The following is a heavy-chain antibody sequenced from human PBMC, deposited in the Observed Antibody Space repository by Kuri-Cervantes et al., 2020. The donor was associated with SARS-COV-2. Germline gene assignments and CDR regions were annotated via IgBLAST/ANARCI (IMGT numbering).Heavy chain of an antibody. Sequence: GESLKISCSASGFTFSSYAMHWVRQAPGKGLEYVSAISSNGGSTYYADSVKGRFTISRDNSKNTLYLQMSSLRAEDTAVYYCVKEAMIGYAFDIWGQGTTVTVSS. D-gene: IGHD3-22*01. CDR2: ISSNGGST. CDR1: GFTFSSYA. CDR3: VKEAMIGYAFDI. V-gene: IGHV3-64D*06. J-gene: IGHJ3*02.